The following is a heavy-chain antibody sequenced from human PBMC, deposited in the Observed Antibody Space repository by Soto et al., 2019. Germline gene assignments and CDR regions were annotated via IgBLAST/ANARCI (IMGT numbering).Heavy chain of an antibody. CDR3: ARDWSFFLGWYDP. CDR2: INHSGST. Sequence: SDTLSLTCAVYGGSFSGYYWSWIRQPPGKGLECIGEINHSGSTNYNPSLKSRVTISVDTSKNQFSLKLSSVTAADPAVYYRARDWSFFLGWYDPSGQGTLVTVSS. CDR1: GGSFSGYY. J-gene: IGHJ5*02. D-gene: IGHD2-8*02. V-gene: IGHV4-34*01.